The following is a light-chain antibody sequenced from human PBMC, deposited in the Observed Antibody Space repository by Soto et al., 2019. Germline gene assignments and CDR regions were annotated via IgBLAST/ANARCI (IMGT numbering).Light chain of an antibody. CDR2: EVS. CDR3: CSYVGSSTFEWV. Sequence: QSALTQPASVSGSPGQSITISCTGTSSDVGTYNLVSWYQQHPGKAPKLVIYEVSKRPSGVSNRFSASKSGNTASLTISGLQAEDEADYYCCSYVGSSTFEWVFGGGTKLTVL. CDR1: SSDVGTYNL. J-gene: IGLJ3*02. V-gene: IGLV2-23*02.